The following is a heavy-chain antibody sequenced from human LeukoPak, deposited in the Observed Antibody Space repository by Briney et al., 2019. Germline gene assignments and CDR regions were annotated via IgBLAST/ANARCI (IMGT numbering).Heavy chain of an antibody. V-gene: IGHV3-30*03. CDR1: GFTFSSYG. CDR2: ISYDGSNK. CDR3: SVGVYYYYGMDV. J-gene: IGHJ6*02. D-gene: IGHD3-10*01. Sequence: LLGGSLRLSCAASGFTFSSYGMHWVRQAPGKGLEWVAVISYDGSNKYYADSVKGRFTISRDNSKNTLYLQMNSLRAEDTAVYYCSVGVYYYYGMDVWGQGTTVTVSS.